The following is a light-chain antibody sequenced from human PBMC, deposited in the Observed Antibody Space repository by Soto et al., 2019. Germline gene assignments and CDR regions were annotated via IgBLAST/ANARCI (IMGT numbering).Light chain of an antibody. CDR1: SSDVGAYNY. Sequence: QSALTQTTSVSGSPGQSITISCTGTSSDVGAYNYVSWYQQHPGKAPKLMIYEVRNRPSGISNRFSGSKSGNTASLTISGLQAEDDSDYYCSSYTSSNTLVFGGGTKLTVL. V-gene: IGLV2-14*01. CDR2: EVR. J-gene: IGLJ2*01. CDR3: SSYTSSNTLV.